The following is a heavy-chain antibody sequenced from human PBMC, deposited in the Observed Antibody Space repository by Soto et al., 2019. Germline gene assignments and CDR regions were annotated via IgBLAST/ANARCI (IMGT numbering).Heavy chain of an antibody. J-gene: IGHJ3*02. CDR2: INHSGST. D-gene: IGHD6-19*01. V-gene: IGHV4-34*01. Sequence: SETLSLTCAVYGGSFSGYYWSWIRQPPGKGLEWIGEINHSGSTNYNPSIKSRVTISVYTSKYQFSLKLSSVTAADTALFYCARGRKQWLVGFGAFDIWGQGTMVTVSS. CDR1: GGSFSGYY. CDR3: ARGRKQWLVGFGAFDI.